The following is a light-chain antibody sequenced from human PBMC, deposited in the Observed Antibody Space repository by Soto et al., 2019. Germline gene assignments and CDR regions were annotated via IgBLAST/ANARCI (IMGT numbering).Light chain of an antibody. Sequence: EIVMTQSPATLAGSPGEGPSLSCSAIQSVSSNLAWYQQKPGQAPRLLIYDASTRATGIPARFSGSGSGTDFTLTISSLEPEDLAVYYCQQRSNRPPGITFGQGTRLEIK. CDR2: DAS. J-gene: IGKJ5*01. V-gene: IGKV3-11*01. CDR3: QQRSNRPPGIT. CDR1: QSVSSN.